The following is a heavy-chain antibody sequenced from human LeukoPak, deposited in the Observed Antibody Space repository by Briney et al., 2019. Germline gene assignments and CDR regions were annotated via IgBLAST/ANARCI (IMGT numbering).Heavy chain of an antibody. CDR3: ASEGYSRGWFRH. CDR2: IHSGGNT. Sequence: GGSLRLSCVASGFTVSSNYMSCGPQAPGKGLEWVSVIHSGGNTYYADSVQGRVTISRDNSQNTLSLQMSNLRAEDTAVYYCASEGYSRGWFRHWGQGTLVTVSS. J-gene: IGHJ1*01. V-gene: IGHV3-53*01. D-gene: IGHD6-19*01. CDR1: GFTVSSNY.